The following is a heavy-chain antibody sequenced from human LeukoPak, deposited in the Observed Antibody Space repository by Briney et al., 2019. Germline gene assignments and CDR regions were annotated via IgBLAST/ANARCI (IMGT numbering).Heavy chain of an antibody. V-gene: IGHV1-69*04. CDR1: GGTFSSYA. Sequence: ASVKVSCKASGGTFSSYAISWVRQAPGQGLEWMGRIIPILGIANYAQKFQGRVTITADKSTSTAYMELSSLRSEDTAVYYCARDVENYYGSGSYYRNGYYYYGMDVWGQGTTVTVS. J-gene: IGHJ6*02. CDR3: ARDVENYYGSGSYYRNGYYYYGMDV. CDR2: IIPILGIA. D-gene: IGHD3-10*01.